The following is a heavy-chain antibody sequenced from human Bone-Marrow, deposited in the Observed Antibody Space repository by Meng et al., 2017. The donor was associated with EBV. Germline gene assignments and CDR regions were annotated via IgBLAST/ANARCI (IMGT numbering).Heavy chain of an antibody. CDR2: LWCDGSNE. Sequence: GRVVGCWGGMVPPGRSLLLFWSASGLPFTNTGLHWLRQAPGKGLEWVVLLWCDGSNEFYADYVTGRFTISIDNSKNTLYLQMDSLRAEDTSVYYCAKAPFWSYFDHWCQGALVTVSS. J-gene: IGHJ4*02. V-gene: IGHV3-33*06. D-gene: IGHD3-3*01. CDR1: GLPFTNTG. CDR3: AKAPFWSYFDH.